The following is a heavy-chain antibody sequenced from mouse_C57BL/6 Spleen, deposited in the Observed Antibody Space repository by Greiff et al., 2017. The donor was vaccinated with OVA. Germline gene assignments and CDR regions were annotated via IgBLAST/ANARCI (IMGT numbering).Heavy chain of an antibody. CDR3: AREGIYYGNCFDD. Sequence: VQLQQPGAELVRPGSSVKLSCKASGYTFTSYWMDWVKQRPGQGLEWIGNIYPSDSETHYNQKFKDKATLTVDKSSSTAYMQLSSLTSEDSAVYYCAREGIYYGNCFDDWGQGTTLTVSS. CDR2: IYPSDSET. CDR1: GYTFTSYW. V-gene: IGHV1-61*01. J-gene: IGHJ2*01. D-gene: IGHD2-1*01.